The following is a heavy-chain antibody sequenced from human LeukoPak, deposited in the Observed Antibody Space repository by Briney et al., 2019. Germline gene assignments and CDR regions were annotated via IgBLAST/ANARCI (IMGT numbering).Heavy chain of an antibody. CDR3: ARVEGDYDSSGYHSDY. CDR2: INPSGGST. Sequence: GASVKVSCKASGYTFTSYYMHGVRQAPGQGLEWMGIINPSGGSTSYAQKFQGRVTMTRDTSTSTVYMELSSLRSEDTAVYYCARVEGDYDSSGYHSDYWGQGTLVTVSS. J-gene: IGHJ4*02. CDR1: GYTFTSYY. V-gene: IGHV1-46*01. D-gene: IGHD3-22*01.